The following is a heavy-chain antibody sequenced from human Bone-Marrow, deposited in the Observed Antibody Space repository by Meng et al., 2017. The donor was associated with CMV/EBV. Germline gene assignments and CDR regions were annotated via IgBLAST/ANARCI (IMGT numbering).Heavy chain of an antibody. CDR3: TTDINYYDSSGLGGY. CDR2: IKSKADGGTA. CDR1: FTFRHAW. Sequence: FTFRHAWMSWVCQAAGKGLEWVGRIKSKADGGTADYAAPVKGRFTISRDDSKNALYLRMISLKSEDTAVYYCTTDINYYDSSGLGGYWGRGTLVTVSS. D-gene: IGHD3-22*01. J-gene: IGHJ4*02. V-gene: IGHV3-15*01.